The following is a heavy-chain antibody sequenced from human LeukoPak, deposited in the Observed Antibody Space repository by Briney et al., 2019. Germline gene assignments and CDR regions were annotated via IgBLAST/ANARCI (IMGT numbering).Heavy chain of an antibody. D-gene: IGHD1-26*01. Sequence: SETLSLTCTVSGYSISSGYYWGWIRPPPGKGLEWIGSIYYSGSTYYNPSLKSRVTISVGTSKNQFSLKLSSVTAADTAVYYCAREVGATTNFDYWGQGTLVTVSS. CDR1: GYSISSGYY. V-gene: IGHV4-38-2*02. CDR3: AREVGATTNFDY. J-gene: IGHJ4*02. CDR2: IYYSGST.